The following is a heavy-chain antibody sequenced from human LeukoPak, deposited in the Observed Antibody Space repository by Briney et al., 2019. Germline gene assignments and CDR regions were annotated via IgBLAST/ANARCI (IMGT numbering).Heavy chain of an antibody. CDR1: GGTFSSYA. V-gene: IGHV1-69*13. CDR2: IIPIFGTA. J-gene: IGHJ6*03. D-gene: IGHD5-12*01. CDR3: ARGRRRGYSGYDYGDLRYYYYYMDV. Sequence: ASVKVSCKASGGTFSSYAISWVRQAPGQGLEWMGGIIPIFGTANYAQKFQGRVTITADESTSTAYMELSSLRSEDTAVYYCARGRRRGYSGYDYGDLRYYYYYMDVWGKGTTVTISS.